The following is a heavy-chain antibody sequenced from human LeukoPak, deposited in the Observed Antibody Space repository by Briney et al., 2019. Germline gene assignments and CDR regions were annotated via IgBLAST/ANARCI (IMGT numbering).Heavy chain of an antibody. V-gene: IGHV3-23*01. CDR3: ARDGKLGTSWFLDH. CDR1: GFTFSGHA. D-gene: IGHD6-13*01. Sequence: HPGESLRLSCAASGFTFSGHAMNWVRQAPGKGLEWVSGIGGRGASTHYGDAVNGRFTISRDNSKDTLYLQIHSLRVEDTAIYYCARDGKLGTSWFLDHWGQGVLVTVSS. CDR2: IGGRGAST. J-gene: IGHJ4*02.